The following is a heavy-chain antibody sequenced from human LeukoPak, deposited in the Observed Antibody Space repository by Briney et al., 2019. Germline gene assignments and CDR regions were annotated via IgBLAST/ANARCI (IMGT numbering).Heavy chain of an antibody. Sequence: GSVKVSCKASGYTFTNYAMNWVRQAPGQGLEWMGWINPNSGGTNYAQKFQGRVTMTRDTSISTAYMELSRLRSDDTAVYYCARSIGPTVDYWGQGTLVTVSS. CDR3: ARSIGPTVDY. CDR2: INPNSGGT. J-gene: IGHJ4*02. CDR1: GYTFTNYA. V-gene: IGHV1-2*02. D-gene: IGHD3-3*02.